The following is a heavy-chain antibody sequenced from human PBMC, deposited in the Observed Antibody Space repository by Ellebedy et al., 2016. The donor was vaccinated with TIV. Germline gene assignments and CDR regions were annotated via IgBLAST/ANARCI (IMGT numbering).Heavy chain of an antibody. V-gene: IGHV3-30*04. D-gene: IGHD6-19*01. CDR1: GFTLSAYT. J-gene: IGHJ4*02. CDR2: LSSDGTYE. Sequence: PGGSLRLSCAISGFTLSAYTMHWVRQAPGKGLEWVAVLSSDGTYEDYADSVSGRFTISRDDSRATLSLQMNNLKPDDSGVYYCARALRGWDDFDHWGQGSLVIVSS. CDR3: ARALRGWDDFDH.